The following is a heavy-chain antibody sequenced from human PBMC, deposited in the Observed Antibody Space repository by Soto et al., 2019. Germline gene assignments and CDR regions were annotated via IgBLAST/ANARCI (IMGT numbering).Heavy chain of an antibody. CDR3: AKMEGMDPWAYSFDY. J-gene: IGHJ4*02. Sequence: EVQVLESGGGLVQPGGSLRLSCAATGFTFSDFAMSWVRQAPGKGLEWVSRIYGGGNGPHYADSVKGRVTISIDNSKNTWYLQMNSLRSEDTAVYYCAKMEGMDPWAYSFDYWGQGTLVTVSS. V-gene: IGHV3-23*01. CDR2: IYGGGNGP. CDR1: GFTFSDFA. D-gene: IGHD2-2*03.